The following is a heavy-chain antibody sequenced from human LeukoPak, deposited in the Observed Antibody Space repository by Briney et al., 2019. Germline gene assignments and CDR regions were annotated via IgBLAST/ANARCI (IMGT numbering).Heavy chain of an antibody. Sequence: PGGSLRLSCAASEFTFSSYNMNWVRQAPGKGLEWVSYINASSSTIYHADSAKGRFTISRDNAKNSLYLQMNSLRAEDTAVYYCARNPYGPGHFDYWGQGTLVTVSS. CDR3: ARNPYGPGHFDY. D-gene: IGHD3-10*01. J-gene: IGHJ4*02. V-gene: IGHV3-48*04. CDR2: INASSSTI. CDR1: EFTFSSYN.